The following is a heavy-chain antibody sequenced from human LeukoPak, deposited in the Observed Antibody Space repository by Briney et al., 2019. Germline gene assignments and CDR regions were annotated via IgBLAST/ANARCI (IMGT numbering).Heavy chain of an antibody. V-gene: IGHV4-61*01. D-gene: IGHD3-22*01. J-gene: IGHJ6*02. CDR3: AREAGYYYDSSGYYFYYYYGMDV. Sequence: PSETLSLTCTVFGGSVSSGSYYWSWIRQPPGKGLEWIGYIYYSGSTNYNPSLKSRVTISVDTSKNQFSLKLSSVTAADTAVYYCAREAGYYYDSSGYYFYYYYGMDVRGQGTTVTVSS. CDR2: IYYSGST. CDR1: GGSVSSGSYY.